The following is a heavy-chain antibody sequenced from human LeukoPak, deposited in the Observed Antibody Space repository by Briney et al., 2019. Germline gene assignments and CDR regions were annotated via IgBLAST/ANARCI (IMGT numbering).Heavy chain of an antibody. J-gene: IGHJ4*02. CDR1: GYSFTSYW. D-gene: IGHD3-10*01. Sequence: GESLKISCKGSGYSFTSYWIGWVRQMPGKGLEWMGIIYPGDSDTRYSPSFQGQVTISADKSISTAYLQWSSLKASDTAMYYCASSYGSGSYYSSLDHWGQGTLVTVSS. CDR3: ASSYGSGSYYSSLDH. V-gene: IGHV5-51*01. CDR2: IYPGDSDT.